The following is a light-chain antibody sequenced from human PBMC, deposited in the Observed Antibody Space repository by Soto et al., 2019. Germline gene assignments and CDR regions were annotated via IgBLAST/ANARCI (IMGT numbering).Light chain of an antibody. V-gene: IGKV1-5*03. Sequence: DIQMTQSPSTLSASVGDRVTITCRASQRISTWLAWYQQKPGKAPTLLMYRASILQTGVPSRFSGSGSGTEFTLIISSLQPDDFATYYCEQYAAYPITFGGGTKVEI. CDR1: QRISTW. CDR2: RAS. J-gene: IGKJ4*01. CDR3: EQYAAYPIT.